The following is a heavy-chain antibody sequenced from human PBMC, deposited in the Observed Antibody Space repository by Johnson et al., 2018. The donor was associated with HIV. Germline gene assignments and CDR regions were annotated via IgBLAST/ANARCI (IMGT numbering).Heavy chain of an antibody. Sequence: VQLVESGGGVVRPGGSLRLSCAASGFTFDDYGMSWVRQAPGKGLEWVSGINWNGDKGYGDSVKGRFTISRDNAKNSLYMQMNSLRAEETAVYYCGGGVGGAGDDAFDIWGQGTMVTVSS. D-gene: IGHD6-19*01. J-gene: IGHJ3*02. CDR3: GGGVGGAGDDAFDI. V-gene: IGHV3-20*04. CDR1: GFTFDDYG. CDR2: INWNGDK.